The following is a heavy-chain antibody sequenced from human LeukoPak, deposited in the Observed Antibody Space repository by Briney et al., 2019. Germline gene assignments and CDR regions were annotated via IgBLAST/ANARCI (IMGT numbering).Heavy chain of an antibody. Sequence: GESLKISCKGSGYNFTNFWLGWVRQMPGKGLEWMGLIYPGDSDTRYSPSFQGQVTISLDKSISTAYLQWSSLKPSDTAMYYCARHPASLNWFQSSYDNWSDPWGQGTLVTVSS. D-gene: IGHD3-10*01. J-gene: IGHJ5*02. CDR1: GYNFTNFW. V-gene: IGHV5-51*01. CDR2: IYPGDSDT. CDR3: ARHPASLNWFQSSYDNWSDP.